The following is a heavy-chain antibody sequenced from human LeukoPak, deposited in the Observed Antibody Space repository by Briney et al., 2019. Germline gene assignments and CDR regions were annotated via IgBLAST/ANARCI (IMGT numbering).Heavy chain of an antibody. CDR3: SRGGDMVRGVCTEDY. CDR2: INHSGST. J-gene: IGHJ4*02. CDR1: GGSFSGYY. Sequence: SETLSLTCAVSGGSFSGYYWSWIRQPPGKGLEWIGEINHSGSTNYNPSLKSRVTISVDTSKNQFSLKLSSVTAADTAVYYCSRGGDMVRGVCTEDYWGQGTLVTVSS. V-gene: IGHV4-34*01. D-gene: IGHD3-10*01.